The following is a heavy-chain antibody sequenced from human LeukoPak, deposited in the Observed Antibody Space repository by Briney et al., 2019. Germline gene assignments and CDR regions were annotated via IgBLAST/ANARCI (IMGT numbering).Heavy chain of an antibody. CDR1: GFTFSSYA. D-gene: IGHD3-22*01. CDR2: ISYDGSNK. Sequence: QPGGSLRLSCAASGFTFSSYAMHWVRQAPGKGLEWVAVISYDGSNKYYADSVKGRFTISRDNSKNTLYLQMNSLRAEDTAVYYCARDILEYYYDSSDYNAFDIWGQGTMVTVSS. V-gene: IGHV3-30*04. J-gene: IGHJ3*02. CDR3: ARDILEYYYDSSDYNAFDI.